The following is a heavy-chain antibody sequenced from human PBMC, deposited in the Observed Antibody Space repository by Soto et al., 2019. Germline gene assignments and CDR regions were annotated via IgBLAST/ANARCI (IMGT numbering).Heavy chain of an antibody. CDR1: GGTFSSYT. J-gene: IGHJ4*02. CDR3: ARNQNSGSYVDY. CDR2: SIPILGTA. D-gene: IGHD1-26*01. Sequence: QVQLVQSGAEVKKPGSSVKVSFKASGGTFSSYTLSWVRQAPGQGLEWMGRSIPILGTANYAQKFQGRVTITADKSTSTDYMELSSLRSEDTAVYYGARNQNSGSYVDYCGQGALVTVSS. V-gene: IGHV1-69*08.